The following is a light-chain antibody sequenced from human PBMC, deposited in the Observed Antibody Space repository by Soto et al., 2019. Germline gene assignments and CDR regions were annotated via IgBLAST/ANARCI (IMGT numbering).Light chain of an antibody. J-gene: IGLJ3*02. CDR1: SGSVSTTYS. V-gene: IGLV8-61*01. CDR2: STN. Sequence: QAVVTQEPSFSVSPGGTVTITCGLTSGSVSTTYSASWYQQTPGQSPRTLIYSTNTRSSGVPARFSGSILGNKAALTITGAQADGECDYYCALYMGGGIWVFGGGTKLTVL. CDR3: ALYMGGGIWV.